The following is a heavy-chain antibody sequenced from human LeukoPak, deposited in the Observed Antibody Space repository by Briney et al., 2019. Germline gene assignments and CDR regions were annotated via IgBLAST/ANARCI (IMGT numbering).Heavy chain of an antibody. CDR3: ASDPPWENDAFDI. D-gene: IGHD1-26*01. Sequence: GGSLRLSCAASGFTISNYWMTWVRQSPGKGLEWVANIRQDGKTTYYADSVKGRFTISRDNAKNSLYLQMNSLRAEDTAMYYCASDPPWENDAFDIWGRGTMVTVSS. CDR1: GFTISNYW. CDR2: IRQDGKTT. V-gene: IGHV3-7*01. J-gene: IGHJ3*02.